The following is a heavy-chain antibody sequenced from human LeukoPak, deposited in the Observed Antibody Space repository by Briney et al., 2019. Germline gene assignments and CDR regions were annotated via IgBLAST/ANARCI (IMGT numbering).Heavy chain of an antibody. Sequence: SETLSLTCTVSGGSISSSSYDWGWIRQPPGKGLEWIGSIYYSGSTYYNPSLKSRVTISVDTSKNQFSLKLSSVTAADTAVYYCARDHLTRFSNDGYYFDYWGQGTLVTVSS. CDR3: ARDHLTRFSNDGYYFDY. CDR1: GGSISSSSYD. CDR2: IYYSGST. D-gene: IGHD1-1*01. V-gene: IGHV4-39*07. J-gene: IGHJ4*02.